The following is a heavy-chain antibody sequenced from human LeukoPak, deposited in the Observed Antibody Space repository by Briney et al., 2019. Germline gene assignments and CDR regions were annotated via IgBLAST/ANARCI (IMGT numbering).Heavy chain of an antibody. Sequence: ASVKVSCKASGYTFTGYSMHWVRQAPVQGLEWMGWINPNSGVTNYSQKFQGRVTMTRDTSISTVYMELSRLRSDDTAVYYCARVPTPASSKWFDPWGQGTLVTVSS. D-gene: IGHD2-2*01. CDR2: INPNSGVT. V-gene: IGHV1-2*02. CDR1: GYTFTGYS. CDR3: ARVPTPASSKWFDP. J-gene: IGHJ5*02.